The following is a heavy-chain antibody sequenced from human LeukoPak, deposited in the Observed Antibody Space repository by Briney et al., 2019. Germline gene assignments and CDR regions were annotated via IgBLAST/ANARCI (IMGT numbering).Heavy chain of an antibody. CDR3: AKDPNGDYVGAFDS. J-gene: IGHJ3*02. CDR1: GFTFSNYW. CDR2: IKEDGSEM. D-gene: IGHD4-17*01. V-gene: IGHV3-7*03. Sequence: GGSLRLSCAASGFTFSNYWMNWVRQAPGKGLEWVAIIKEDGSEMNYVESVKGRFTISRDNAKNSLYLQMNSLGPEDTAIYYCAKDPNGDYVGAFDSWGQGTMVTVSS.